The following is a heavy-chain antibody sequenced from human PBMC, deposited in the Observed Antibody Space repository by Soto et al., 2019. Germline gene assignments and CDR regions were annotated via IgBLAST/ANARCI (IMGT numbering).Heavy chain of an antibody. D-gene: IGHD1-1*01. V-gene: IGHV3-23*01. CDR1: GFTFSNLA. Sequence: GGSLRLSCVASGFTFSNLAMAWVRQAPGEGLEWVSAISGSGDDTFYADSMKGRFTISRDNSKDTLYLQINSLRAEDTAVYYCANPIPKTGTAFGFWGQGTLVTVSS. J-gene: IGHJ4*02. CDR3: ANPIPKTGTAFGF. CDR2: ISGSGDDT.